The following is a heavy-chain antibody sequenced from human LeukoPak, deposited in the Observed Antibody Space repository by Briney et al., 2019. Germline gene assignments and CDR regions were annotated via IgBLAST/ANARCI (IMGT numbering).Heavy chain of an antibody. CDR3: ARSTYDILTGYPFGMDV. V-gene: IGHV1-8*01. J-gene: IGHJ6*04. CDR2: MNPNSGNT. CDR1: GYTFTSYD. Sequence: ASVKVSCKASGYTFTSYDINWVRQATGQGLEWMGWMNPNSGNTGYAQKFQGRVTMTRNTSISTAYMELSSLRSEDTAVYYCARSTYDILTGYPFGMDVWGKGTTVTISS. D-gene: IGHD3-9*01.